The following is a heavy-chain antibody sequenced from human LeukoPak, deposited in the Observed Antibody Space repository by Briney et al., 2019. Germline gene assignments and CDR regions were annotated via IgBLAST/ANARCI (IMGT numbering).Heavy chain of an antibody. CDR2: ISYSGTN. D-gene: IGHD7-27*01. J-gene: IGHJ5*02. Sequence: SETLSPTCTVSGGSVSSSIYYWGWIRQPPGKGLEWIGSISYSGTNYNNPSLKSRVSISIDTSKNQFSVKLTSVTAADTAMYYCASLGTLRSWGQGTLVTVSS. V-gene: IGHV4-39*01. CDR3: ASLGTLRS. CDR1: GGSVSSSIYY.